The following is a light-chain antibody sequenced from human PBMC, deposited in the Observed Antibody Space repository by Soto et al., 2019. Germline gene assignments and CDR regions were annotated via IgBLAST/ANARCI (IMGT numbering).Light chain of an antibody. Sequence: IVMTQSPATLSVSPGERATLSCRASQSVSSNLAWYQQKPGQAPRLLIYGASTRATGIPARFSGSGSGTEFTLTISSLQADDFATYYCQQYHIHSWPFGQGTKVDI. J-gene: IGKJ1*01. CDR3: QQYHIHSWP. CDR1: QSVSSN. V-gene: IGKV3-15*01. CDR2: GAS.